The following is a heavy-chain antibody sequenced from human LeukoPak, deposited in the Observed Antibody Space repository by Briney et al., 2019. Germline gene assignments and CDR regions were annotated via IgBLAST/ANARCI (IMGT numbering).Heavy chain of an antibody. CDR2: IIPILGIV. D-gene: IGHD2-21*02. V-gene: IGHV1-69*04. Sequence: SVKVSCKASGGTFSSYAISWVRQAPGQGLEWMGRIIPILGIVDYAQNFQGRVTITADKSTSTAYMELSSLRSDDTAVYYCAGGGSVVVTANGIDVWGQGTTVTVSS. CDR1: GGTFSSYA. J-gene: IGHJ6*02. CDR3: AGGGSVVVTANGIDV.